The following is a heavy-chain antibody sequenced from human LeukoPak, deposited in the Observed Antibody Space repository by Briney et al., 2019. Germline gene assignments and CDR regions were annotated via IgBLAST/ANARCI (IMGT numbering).Heavy chain of an antibody. CDR2: INAGNGNT. CDR1: GYTFTSYA. Sequence: GASVKVSCKASGYTFTSYAMHWVRQAPGQRLEWMGWINAGNGNTKYSQKFQGRVTITRDTSASTAYMELSSLRSEDTAVYYCARVNSRGPYYYYYGMDVWGQGTTVTVSS. D-gene: IGHD6-13*01. J-gene: IGHJ6*02. V-gene: IGHV1-3*01. CDR3: ARVNSRGPYYYYYGMDV.